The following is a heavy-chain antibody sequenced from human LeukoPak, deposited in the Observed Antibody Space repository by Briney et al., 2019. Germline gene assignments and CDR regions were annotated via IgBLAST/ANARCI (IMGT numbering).Heavy chain of an antibody. CDR1: GGSISSYY. Sequence: SETLSLTCTVPGGSISSYYWSWIRQPPGKGLEWIGYIYYSGSTNYNPSLKSRVTISVYTSKHQFSLKLSSVTAADTAVYYCAIWRGLGYCSSTSCFRFDPWGQGTLVTVSS. CDR3: AIWRGLGYCSSTSCFRFDP. J-gene: IGHJ5*02. V-gene: IGHV4-59*01. D-gene: IGHD2-2*01. CDR2: IYYSGST.